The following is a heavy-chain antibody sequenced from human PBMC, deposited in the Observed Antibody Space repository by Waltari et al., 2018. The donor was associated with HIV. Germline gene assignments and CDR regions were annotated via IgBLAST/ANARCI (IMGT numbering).Heavy chain of an antibody. Sequence: QVQLVQSGAEVKKPGASVRVSCKASGYTFSNYDMNWVRQASGQGLEWMGGMNPNSGATGYAQKFQGRVSMTRSTSIRTAYMELSSLTSEDTAVYYCARTDRGVNGQEFDYWGQGTLVTVSS. CDR1: GYTFSNYD. V-gene: IGHV1-8*01. CDR2: MNPNSGAT. CDR3: ARTDRGVNGQEFDY. D-gene: IGHD3-10*01. J-gene: IGHJ4*02.